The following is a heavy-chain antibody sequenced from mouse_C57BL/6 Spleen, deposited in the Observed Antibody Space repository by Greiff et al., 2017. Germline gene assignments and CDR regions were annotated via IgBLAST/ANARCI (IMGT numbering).Heavy chain of an antibody. D-gene: IGHD1-1*01. J-gene: IGHJ2*01. Sequence: VQLKQPGAELVKPGASVKVSCKASGYTFTSYWMHWVKQRPGQVLEWIGRLYPSGSDTNYNQKFKGKATLTVDKSSSTAYMQLSSLTSEDSAVYYCAIGRSSYGADYWGQGAARTVSS. CDR2: LYPSGSDT. CDR1: GYTFTSYW. V-gene: IGHV1-74*01. CDR3: AIGRSSYGADY.